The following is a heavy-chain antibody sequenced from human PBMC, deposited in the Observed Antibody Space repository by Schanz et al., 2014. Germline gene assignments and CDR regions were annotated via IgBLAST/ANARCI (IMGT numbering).Heavy chain of an antibody. CDR3: TRSTLWSYDV. V-gene: IGHV4-34*01. CDR2: IHHSGSI. Sequence: QVQLQQWGAGLLKPSETLSLTCAVYGGPFSGYFWSWIRQSPGKGLQWIGEIHHSGSIIYNPSLEMRVPISVDKSKTQFSLILSSMTAADTAVYYCTRSTLWSYDVWGRGTMVIVSS. CDR1: GGPFSGYF. J-gene: IGHJ3*01. D-gene: IGHD2-21*01.